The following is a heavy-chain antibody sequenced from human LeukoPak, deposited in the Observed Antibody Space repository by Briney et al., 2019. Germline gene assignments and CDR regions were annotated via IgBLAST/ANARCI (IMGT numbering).Heavy chain of an antibody. CDR2: ISAYNGNT. D-gene: IGHD2-8*01. CDR3: ARVGDIVLMVYAANDAFDI. Sequence: ASVKVSCKASGYTFTSYGISWVRQAPGQELEGMGCISAYNGNTKYPQKLQGRVTMTTDTSTSTAYMELRSLRSDDTAVYYCARVGDIVLMVYAANDAFDIWGQGTMVTVSS. CDR1: GYTFTSYG. V-gene: IGHV1-18*01. J-gene: IGHJ3*02.